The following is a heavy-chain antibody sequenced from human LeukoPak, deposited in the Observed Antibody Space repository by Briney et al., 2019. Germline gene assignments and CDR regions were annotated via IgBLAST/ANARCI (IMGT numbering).Heavy chain of an antibody. CDR1: GGSISSSIDY. J-gene: IGHJ3*02. CDR2: IYYSGST. Sequence: PSETLSLTCTVFGGSISSSIDYWGWVRQPPGKGLEWIGTIYYSGSTYYNPSLKSRVTISVDTSKNQFSLNLRSLTAAGTAIHYCARRRIVATTEAFDIWGQGTMVTVSS. D-gene: IGHD5-12*01. CDR3: ARRRIVATTEAFDI. V-gene: IGHV4-39*01.